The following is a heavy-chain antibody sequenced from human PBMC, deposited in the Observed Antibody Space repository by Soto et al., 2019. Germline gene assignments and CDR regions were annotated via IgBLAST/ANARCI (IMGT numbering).Heavy chain of an antibody. CDR2: IKSINHGGTT. CDR3: TTERPLTGGGVIAP. J-gene: IGHJ3*01. V-gene: IGHV3-15*01. Sequence: EVQLVESGGGLVKPGGSLRLSCAASGVNFVHLWMTWVRQAPGKGLEWVGRIKSINHGGTTDYAAPVKGRVTISRDDSNNTLYLPLNRRKTADTGVYYVTTERPLTGGGVIAPWGQATMVTVSS. D-gene: IGHD3-16*02. CDR1: GVNFVHLW.